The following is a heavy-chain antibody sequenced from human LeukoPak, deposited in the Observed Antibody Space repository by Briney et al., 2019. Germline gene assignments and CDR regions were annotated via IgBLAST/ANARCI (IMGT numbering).Heavy chain of an antibody. CDR1: GFTFDDYA. CDR2: ISWNSGSI. V-gene: IGHV3-9*01. CDR3: ARAREYYYDSSGYPIGGFDY. J-gene: IGHJ4*02. Sequence: GGSLRLSCAASGFTFDDYAMHWVRQAPGKGLEWVSGISWNSGSIGYADSVKGRFTISRDNSKNTLYLQMNSLRAEDTAVYYCARAREYYYDSSGYPIGGFDYWGQGTLVTVSS. D-gene: IGHD3-22*01.